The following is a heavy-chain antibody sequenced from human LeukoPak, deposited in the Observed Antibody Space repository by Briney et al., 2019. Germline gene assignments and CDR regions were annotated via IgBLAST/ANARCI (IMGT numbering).Heavy chain of an antibody. CDR2: IYHSGST. CDR3: ARVASGASPYYYYMDV. J-gene: IGHJ6*03. V-gene: IGHV4-38-2*01. D-gene: IGHD4/OR15-4a*01. Sequence: SETLSLTCAVSGYSISSGYYWGWIRQPPGKGLEWIGSIYHSGSTYYNPSLKSRLTISVDTSKNQFSLKLSSVTAADTAVYYCARVASGASPYYYYMDVWGKGTTVTVSS. CDR1: GYSISSGYY.